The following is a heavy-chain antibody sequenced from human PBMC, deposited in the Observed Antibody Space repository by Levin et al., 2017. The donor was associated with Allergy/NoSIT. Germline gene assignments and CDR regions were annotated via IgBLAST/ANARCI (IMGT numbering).Heavy chain of an antibody. CDR2: INTAGDT. V-gene: IGHV3-13*01. D-gene: IGHD3-10*01. J-gene: IGHJ3*02. CDR1: GFTFSSYD. Sequence: LSLTCAASGFTFSSYDMHWVRQATGKGLAWISGINTAGDTYYPDSVKGRFTISREYAKNSLFLQMNSLTAGDTAVYYCARVHRGAFDIWGQGTVVTVSS. CDR3: ARVHRGAFDI.